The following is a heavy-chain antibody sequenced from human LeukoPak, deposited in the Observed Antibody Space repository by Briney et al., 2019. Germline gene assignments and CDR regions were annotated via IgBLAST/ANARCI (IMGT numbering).Heavy chain of an antibody. D-gene: IGHD6-13*01. CDR3: ATSSSSSWYDYYYYGMDV. CDR1: GFTFSSYA. J-gene: IGHJ6*02. Sequence: GGSLRLSCAASGFTFSSYAMSWVRQAPGKGLEWVSAISGSGGSTYYADSVKGRFTISRDNSKNTLYLQMNSLRAEDTAVYYCATSSSSSWYDYYYYGMDVWGQGTTVTVSS. V-gene: IGHV3-23*01. CDR2: ISGSGGST.